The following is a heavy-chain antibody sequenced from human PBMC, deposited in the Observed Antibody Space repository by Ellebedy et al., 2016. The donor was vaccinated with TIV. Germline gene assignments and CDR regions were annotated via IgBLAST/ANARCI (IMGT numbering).Heavy chain of an antibody. CDR1: GYTFTSYA. CDR3: ARVRSGSYYDY. Sequence: AASVKVSCKASGYTFTSYAMHWVRQAPGQRLEWMGWINAGNANTKYSQKLQGRVTITRDTSASAAYMELSSLRSEDTAVYYCARVRSGSYYDYWGQGTLVTVSS. CDR2: INAGNANT. D-gene: IGHD1-26*01. V-gene: IGHV1-3*01. J-gene: IGHJ4*02.